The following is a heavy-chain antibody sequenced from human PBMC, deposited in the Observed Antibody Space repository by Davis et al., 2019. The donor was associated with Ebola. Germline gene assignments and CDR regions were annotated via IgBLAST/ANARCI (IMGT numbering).Heavy chain of an antibody. D-gene: IGHD4-17*01. CDR2: IYYSGST. CDR3: ARRMTTVTTFSYYYYGMDV. Sequence: SETLSLTCTVSGGSVSSGSYYWSWIRQPPGKGLEWIGYIYYSGSTNYNPSLKSRVTISVDTSKNQFSLKLSSVTAADTAVYYCARRMTTVTTFSYYYYGMDVWGKGTTVTVSS. J-gene: IGHJ6*04. V-gene: IGHV4-61*01. CDR1: GGSVSSGSYY.